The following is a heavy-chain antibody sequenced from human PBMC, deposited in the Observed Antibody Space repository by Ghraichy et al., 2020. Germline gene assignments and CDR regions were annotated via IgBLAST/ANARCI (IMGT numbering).Heavy chain of an antibody. CDR2: IYYSGST. Sequence: SETLSLTCTVSGGSISSYYWSWIRQPPGKGLEWIGYIYYSGSTNYNPSLKSRVTISVDTSKNQFSLKLSSVTAADTAVYYCARAEYSSGWPVLPFVYYMDVWGIGTTVTVSS. CDR3: ARAEYSSGWPVLPFVYYMDV. V-gene: IGHV4-59*08. CDR1: GGSISSYY. J-gene: IGHJ6*03. D-gene: IGHD6-19*01.